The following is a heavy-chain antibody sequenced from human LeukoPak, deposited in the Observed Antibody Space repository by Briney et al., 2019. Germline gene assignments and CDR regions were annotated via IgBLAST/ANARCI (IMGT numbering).Heavy chain of an antibody. V-gene: IGHV3-30*02. CDR1: GFTFSSYG. CDR2: IRDDGSNK. J-gene: IGHJ5*02. CDR3: ARDGHSSGWYGERWFDP. D-gene: IGHD6-19*01. Sequence: PGGSLRLSCAACGFTFSSYGMHWVRQAPGKGLEWVAFIRDDGSNKYYADYVKGRITISRDNSMKMLYLQMNSLRAEDTAVYYCARDGHSSGWYGERWFDPWGQGTLVTVSS.